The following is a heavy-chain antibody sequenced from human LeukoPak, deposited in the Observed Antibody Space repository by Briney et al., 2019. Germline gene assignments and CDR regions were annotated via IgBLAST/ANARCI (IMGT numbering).Heavy chain of an antibody. CDR1: GGSFSGYY. Sequence: SDTLSLTCAVYGGSFSGYYWSWIRQPPGKGLEWIGEINHSGSTNYNPSLKSRVTISVDTSKNQFSLKLSSVTAADTAVYYCASVDYWGQGTLVTVSS. J-gene: IGHJ4*02. CDR2: INHSGST. CDR3: ASVDY. V-gene: IGHV4-34*01.